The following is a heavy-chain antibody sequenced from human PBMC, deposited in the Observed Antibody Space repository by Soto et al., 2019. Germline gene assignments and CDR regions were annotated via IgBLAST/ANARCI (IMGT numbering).Heavy chain of an antibody. D-gene: IGHD1-26*01. CDR2: IYYRGST. Sequence: SETLSLTCTVSGGSIGSTLYYWSWIRQPPGKGLEWIGYIYYRGSTNYNPSLKSRVTISVDTSKNQFSLKLSSVTAADTAVYYCARGETRIPDVWGQGTTVTVSS. CDR3: ARGETRIPDV. J-gene: IGHJ6*02. CDR1: GGSIGSTLYY. V-gene: IGHV4-61*01.